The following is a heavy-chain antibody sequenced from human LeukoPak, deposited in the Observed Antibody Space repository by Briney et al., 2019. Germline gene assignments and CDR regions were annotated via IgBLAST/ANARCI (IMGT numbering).Heavy chain of an antibody. CDR3: ARGDRGIAGKWFDP. Sequence: GESLKISCKTSGYSFSTYWLAWVRQVPGKGLEWMAIIYPDDSETRYSPSFQGQVTISADKSTGTAYLQWNSLKASDTAMYYCARGDRGIAGKWFDPWGQGTLVTVSS. CDR2: IYPDDSET. CDR1: GYSFSTYW. V-gene: IGHV5-51*01. D-gene: IGHD2-21*02. J-gene: IGHJ5*02.